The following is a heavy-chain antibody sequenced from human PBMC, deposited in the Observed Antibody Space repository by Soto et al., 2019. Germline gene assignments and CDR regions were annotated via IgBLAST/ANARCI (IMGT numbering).Heavy chain of an antibody. V-gene: IGHV4-39*01. D-gene: IGHD2-2*01. CDR3: ARLHCNSPNCVPLDP. J-gene: IGHJ5*02. Sequence: SETLSLTCSVSGGSISSVSYYWCWIRQPPGKGLEWIGSIYYSGSAYYSPSLKSRVTMSVDTSKNQLSLELRSVTAADTAVYYCARLHCNSPNCVPLDPWGQGTLVTVSS. CDR2: IYYSGSA. CDR1: GGSISSVSYY.